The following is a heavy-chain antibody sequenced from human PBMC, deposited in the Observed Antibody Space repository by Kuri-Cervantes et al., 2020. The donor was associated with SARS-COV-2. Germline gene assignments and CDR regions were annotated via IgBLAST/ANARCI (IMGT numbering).Heavy chain of an antibody. J-gene: IGHJ3*02. CDR1: GCSISSSSYY. Sequence: ESLKISCTVSGCSISSSSYYWGWIRQPPGKGLEWIGSIYYSGSTYYNPSLKSRVTISVDTSKNQFSLNLSSVTAADTAVYYCAGGGDAFDIWGQGTMVTVSS. D-gene: IGHD3-16*01. CDR3: AGGGDAFDI. CDR2: IYYSGST. V-gene: IGHV4-39*01.